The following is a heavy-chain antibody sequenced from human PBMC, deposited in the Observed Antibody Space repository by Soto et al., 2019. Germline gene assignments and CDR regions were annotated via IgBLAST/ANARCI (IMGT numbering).Heavy chain of an antibody. CDR1: GYSFTSYW. J-gene: IGHJ3*02. CDR2: IYPGDSDT. V-gene: IGHV5-51*01. Sequence: PGESLKISCKGSGYSFTSYWIGWVRQMPGKGLEWMGIIYPGDSDTRYSPSFQGQVTISADKSISTAYLQWSSLKASDTAMCYCARFVEMATMAASAFDIWGQGTMVTVSS. D-gene: IGHD5-12*01. CDR3: ARFVEMATMAASAFDI.